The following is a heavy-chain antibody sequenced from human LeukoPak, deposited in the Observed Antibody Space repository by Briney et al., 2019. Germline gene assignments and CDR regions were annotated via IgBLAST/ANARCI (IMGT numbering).Heavy chain of an antibody. CDR2: IKQDGSEK. D-gene: IGHD2-2*01. CDR1: GFTFSSYW. Sequence: GGSLRLSCAASGFTFSSYWMSWVRQAPGKGLEWVANIKQDGSEKYYVDSVKGRFTISRDNAKNSLYLQMNSLRADDTAVYYCARDPTFYCSSTSCPIWNSGYWGQGTLVTVSS. CDR3: ARDPTFYCSSTSCPIWNSGY. J-gene: IGHJ4*02. V-gene: IGHV3-7*01.